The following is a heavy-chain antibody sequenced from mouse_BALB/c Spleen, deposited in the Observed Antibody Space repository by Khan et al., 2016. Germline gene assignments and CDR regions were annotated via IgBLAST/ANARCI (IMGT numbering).Heavy chain of an antibody. Sequence: EVELVESGRGLVQPGGSRTLTCAVSGFTFSSFDMQCVRQATEKGLEWVAYNSRGTTTIYYADTLKGRFTISRDTSKHNLFLQMNNLRSEDTAMFYCARSEFDGSSGFANWGQGTLVTVSA. CDR3: ARSEFDGSSGFAN. CDR2: NSRGTTTI. J-gene: IGHJ3*01. V-gene: IGHV5-17*02. CDR1: GFTFSSFD. D-gene: IGHD1-1*01.